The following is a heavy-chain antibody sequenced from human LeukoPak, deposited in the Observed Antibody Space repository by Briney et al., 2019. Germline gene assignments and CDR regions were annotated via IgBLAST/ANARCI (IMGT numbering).Heavy chain of an antibody. J-gene: IGHJ3*02. CDR2: ISYDGSNK. CDR3: ARQARALRYFDWLLWGGAFDI. V-gene: IGHV3-30*03. CDR1: GFTFSSYG. Sequence: PGGSPRLSCAASGFTFSSYGMHWVRQAPGKGLEWVAVISYDGSNKYYADSVKGRFTISRDNSKNTLYLQMNSLRAEDTAVYYCARQARALRYFDWLLWGGAFDIWGQGTMVTVSS. D-gene: IGHD3-9*01.